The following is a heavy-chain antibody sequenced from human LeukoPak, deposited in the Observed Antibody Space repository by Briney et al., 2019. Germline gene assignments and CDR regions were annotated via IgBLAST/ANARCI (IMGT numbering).Heavy chain of an antibody. CDR1: GFTFISYA. J-gene: IGHJ4*02. Sequence: GGALRLSCAASGFTFISYAMHWVRQAPGKGPEWVAVISYDESNKYYADSVNGRFTIYREDSKNTLYLQMNSLRAEDTAVYYCARSDTAMVIDYWGQGTLVTVCS. D-gene: IGHD5-18*01. V-gene: IGHV3-30-3*01. CDR3: ARSDTAMVIDY. CDR2: ISYDESNK.